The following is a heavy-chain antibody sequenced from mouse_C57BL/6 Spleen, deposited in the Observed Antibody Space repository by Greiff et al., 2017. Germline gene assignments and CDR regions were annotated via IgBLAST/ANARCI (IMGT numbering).Heavy chain of an antibody. CDR3: TTRWLLPFDY. J-gene: IGHJ2*01. CDR2: IDPENGDT. Sequence: DVKLVESGAELVRPGASVKLSCTASGFNIKDDYMHWVKQRPEQGLEWIGWIDPENGDTEYASKFQGKATITADTSSNTAYLQLSSLTSEDTAVYYCTTRWLLPFDYWGQGTTLTVSS. V-gene: IGHV14-4*01. D-gene: IGHD2-3*01. CDR1: GFNIKDDY.